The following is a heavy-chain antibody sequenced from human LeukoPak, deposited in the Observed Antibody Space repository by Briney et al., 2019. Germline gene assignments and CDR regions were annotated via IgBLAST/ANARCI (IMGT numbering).Heavy chain of an antibody. Sequence: GRSLRLSCVTSGFTFSNHAMHWVRQGPGKGLEWVAVISDDGSTKFYADSVKGRFTISRDNSKNTLSLQINSLRPEDTAVYYCARVDDLDAFDIWGQGTLVAVSS. D-gene: IGHD2-2*03. CDR2: ISDDGSTK. V-gene: IGHV3-30*04. CDR3: ARVDDLDAFDI. CDR1: GFTFSNHA. J-gene: IGHJ3*02.